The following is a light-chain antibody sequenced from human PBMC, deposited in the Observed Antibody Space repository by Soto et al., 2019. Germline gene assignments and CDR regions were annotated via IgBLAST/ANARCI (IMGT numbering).Light chain of an antibody. Sequence: QSVLTQPASVCGSPGQSITVSCTGTSRDVGGYNYVSWYQLHPGKAPKVVIYEVSNRPSGVSDRFSGSKSGNTASLTISGLQAEDEADYYCSSFTSSSTRVFGGGTKVTVL. CDR2: EVS. CDR1: SRDVGGYNY. CDR3: SSFTSSSTRV. J-gene: IGLJ3*02. V-gene: IGLV2-14*01.